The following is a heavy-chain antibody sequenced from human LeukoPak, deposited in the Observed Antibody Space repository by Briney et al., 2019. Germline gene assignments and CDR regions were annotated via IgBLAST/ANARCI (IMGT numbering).Heavy chain of an antibody. J-gene: IGHJ4*02. CDR1: GDSISSTNYY. V-gene: IGHV4-39*01. D-gene: IGHD4-11*01. Sequence: SETLSLTCTVSGDSISSTNYYWGWIRQPPGKGLEWLGSIYYSGSANYNPSLKSRITISVDTSKNQFSLKLSSVTAADTAIYYCARTRPRAYYFDYWGQGTLVTVSS. CDR2: IYYSGSA. CDR3: ARTRPRAYYFDY.